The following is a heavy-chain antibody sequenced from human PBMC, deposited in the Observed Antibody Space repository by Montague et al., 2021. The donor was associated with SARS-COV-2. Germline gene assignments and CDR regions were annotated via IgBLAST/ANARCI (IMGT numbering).Heavy chain of an antibody. CDR3: ARHVDPCGGNCRIWYFDL. CDR1: GGSIRRSRFE. V-gene: IGHV4-39*01. Sequence: SETLSPTCTVSGGSIRRSRFEGRRFRLPSGTALEWIGVLDYNGSTYYXPSVKSRVTVAVDTSTNQFSLRLSSLTAADTAMYYCARHVDPCGGNCRIWYFDLWGRGSLVTVSS. J-gene: IGHJ2*01. D-gene: IGHD4-23*01. CDR2: LDYNGST.